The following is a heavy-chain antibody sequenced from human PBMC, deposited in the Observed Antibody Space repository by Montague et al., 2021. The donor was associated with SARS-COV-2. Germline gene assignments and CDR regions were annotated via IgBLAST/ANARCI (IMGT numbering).Heavy chain of an antibody. CDR2: IYYSGSS. D-gene: IGHD1-26*01. Sequence: TLSLTCSVSGGSISSANYYWSWIRPHPGKGLVFIGYIYYSGSSFSTPSLKSRLTISVDTSKNRFSLRLSSVTAAATAIYFCASQSGSYYNYFDLWGQGTLVTVSS. CDR3: ASQSGSYYNYFDL. CDR1: GGSISSANYY. J-gene: IGHJ4*02. V-gene: IGHV4-31*03.